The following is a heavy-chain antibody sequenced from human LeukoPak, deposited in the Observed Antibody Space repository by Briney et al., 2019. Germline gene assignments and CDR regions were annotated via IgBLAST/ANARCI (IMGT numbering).Heavy chain of an antibody. D-gene: IGHD6-19*01. V-gene: IGHV4-4*07. CDR1: GGSISSYY. Sequence: SETLSLTCTVSGGSISSYYWSWIRQPAGKGLEWIGRIYTSGSTNYNPSLKGRVTMSVGTSKNQFSLKLSSVTAADTAVYYCARDHFRVAGTRGWWFDPWGQGTLVTVSS. J-gene: IGHJ5*02. CDR3: ARDHFRVAGTRGWWFDP. CDR2: IYTSGST.